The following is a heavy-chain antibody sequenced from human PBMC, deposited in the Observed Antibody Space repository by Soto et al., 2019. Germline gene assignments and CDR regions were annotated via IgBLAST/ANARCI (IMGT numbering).Heavy chain of an antibody. CDR3: ARAPNYYYGMDV. J-gene: IGHJ6*02. CDR2: TYYRSKWYN. CDR1: GDSVSRNIAA. Sequence: SQTLSLTCAISGDSVSRNIAAWNWIRQPPSRGLEWLGRTYYRSKWYNDYAVSVKSRITINPDTSKNQFSLQLNSVTPEDMAVYYCARAPNYYYGMDVWGQGTTVTVSS. V-gene: IGHV6-1*01.